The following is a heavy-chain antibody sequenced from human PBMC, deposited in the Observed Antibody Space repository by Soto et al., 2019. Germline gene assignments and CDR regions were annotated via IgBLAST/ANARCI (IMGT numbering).Heavy chain of an antibody. Sequence: ASVKVSCKASGYTFTSYGISWVRQAPGQGREWMGWISAYNGNTNYAQKNQGRVTMTTDTSTNTANMELRSLRSDDTAVYYCATEIFGVAPFDPWGQGTLVTVSS. CDR1: GYTFTSYG. D-gene: IGHD3-3*01. CDR2: ISAYNGNT. V-gene: IGHV1-18*01. J-gene: IGHJ5*02. CDR3: ATEIFGVAPFDP.